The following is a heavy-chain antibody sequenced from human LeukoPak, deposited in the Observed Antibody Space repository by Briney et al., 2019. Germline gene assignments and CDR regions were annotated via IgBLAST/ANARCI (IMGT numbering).Heavy chain of an antibody. J-gene: IGHJ4*02. D-gene: IGHD1-26*01. CDR2: IHYSGST. CDR1: GGSISSYY. CDR3: ARAGGATNYYC. V-gene: IGHV4-59*08. Sequence: PSETLSLTCTVSGGSISSYYWSWIRQPPGKGMEWIGYIHYSGSTNYNPSLKSRVTISADTSKNQFSPDQTAVTAAATGVYYCARAGGATNYYCWGQGTLVTVAS.